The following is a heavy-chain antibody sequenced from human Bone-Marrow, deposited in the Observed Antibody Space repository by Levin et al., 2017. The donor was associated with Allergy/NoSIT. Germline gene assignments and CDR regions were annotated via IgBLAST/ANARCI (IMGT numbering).Heavy chain of an antibody. V-gene: IGHV4-59*01. CDR1: GGSISSYY. D-gene: IGHD2-15*01. CDR2: VYYSGGT. CDR3: VSYSRHCSGDSCYVFDF. J-gene: IGHJ4*02. Sequence: SQTLSLTCTVSGGSISSYYWTWIRQPPGKGLEWIGYVYYSGGTNYNPSLKSRVTISVDTSKSQFSLKLSSVTAADTAVYYCVSYSRHCSGDSCYVFDFWGQGTLVTVSS.